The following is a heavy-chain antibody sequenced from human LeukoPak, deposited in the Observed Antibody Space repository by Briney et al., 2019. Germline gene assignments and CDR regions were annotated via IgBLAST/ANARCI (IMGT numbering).Heavy chain of an antibody. V-gene: IGHV3-23*01. J-gene: IGHJ4*02. D-gene: IGHD3-10*01. Sequence: PGGSLRLSCAGSGVSFRSYAMSWVRQPPGKGLEWVSVISGGGDSTDYADSVKGRFTTSRDNSKNMLYLQINSLRVENTAVYNCARLAGSGSYRAFDYWGQGTLVTVSS. CDR2: ISGGGDST. CDR1: GVSFRSYA. CDR3: ARLAGSGSYRAFDY.